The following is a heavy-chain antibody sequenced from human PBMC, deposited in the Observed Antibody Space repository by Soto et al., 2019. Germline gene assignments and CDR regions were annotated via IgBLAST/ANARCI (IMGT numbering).Heavy chain of an antibody. D-gene: IGHD3-22*01. CDR1: GYTFTGYY. Sequence: ASVKVSCKASGYTFTGYYMHWVRQAPGQGLEWMGWINPNSGGTNYAQKFQGWVTMTRDTSISTAYMELSRLRSDDTAVYYCAREYYYDSSGYYYYGMDVWGQGTKVTVSS. V-gene: IGHV1-2*04. CDR3: AREYYYDSSGYYYYGMDV. J-gene: IGHJ6*02. CDR2: INPNSGGT.